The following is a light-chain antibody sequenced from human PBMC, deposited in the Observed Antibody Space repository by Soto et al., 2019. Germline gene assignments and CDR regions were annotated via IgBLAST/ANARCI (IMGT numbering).Light chain of an antibody. Sequence: DIQMTQSPSSLSASVGDRVLIPCHASQDISDNLNWFQQKPGKAPKLLIHDASNLETGGPSRFSGSGFGTDFTFTISTLQPEDSATYHCQQYDSLPLTFGGGTKVDIK. J-gene: IGKJ4*01. CDR3: QQYDSLPLT. CDR1: QDISDN. V-gene: IGKV1-33*01. CDR2: DAS.